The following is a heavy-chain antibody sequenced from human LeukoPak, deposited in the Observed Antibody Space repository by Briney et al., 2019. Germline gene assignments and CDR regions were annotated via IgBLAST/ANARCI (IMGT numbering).Heavy chain of an antibody. Sequence: SETLSLTCAVYGGSFSGYYWSWIRQPPGKGLEWIGEINHSGSTNYNPSLKSRVTISVDTSKNQFSLKLSSVTAADTAVYYYARVTRYSSSWYDYWGQGTLVTVSS. J-gene: IGHJ4*02. V-gene: IGHV4-34*01. D-gene: IGHD6-13*01. CDR3: ARVTRYSSSWYDY. CDR1: GGSFSGYY. CDR2: INHSGST.